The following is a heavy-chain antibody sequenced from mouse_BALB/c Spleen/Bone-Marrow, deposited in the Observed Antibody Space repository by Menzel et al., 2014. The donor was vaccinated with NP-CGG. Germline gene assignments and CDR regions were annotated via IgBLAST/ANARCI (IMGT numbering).Heavy chain of an antibody. CDR3: ARDGNFAMDY. CDR1: GFTFSDYY. D-gene: IGHD2-1*01. J-gene: IGHJ4*01. Sequence: DVKLVESGGGLVKPGGSLKLSCAVSGFTFSDYYMYWVRQNPEKRLEWVATINDGGSYTYYPDSVKGRFTISRDNAKNNLYLQMSSLKSEDTAMYYCARDGNFAMDYWGQGTSVTVSS. CDR2: INDGGSYT. V-gene: IGHV5-4*02.